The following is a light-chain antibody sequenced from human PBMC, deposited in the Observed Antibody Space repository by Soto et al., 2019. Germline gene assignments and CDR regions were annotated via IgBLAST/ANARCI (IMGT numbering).Light chain of an antibody. J-gene: IGKJ2*01. Sequence: EIVLTQSPGTLSLSPGERATLSCRASQSVSSSYLAWYQQKPGQAPRLLIYGAYSRATGIPDRFSGSGSGIDFTLTISRLETEDFAVYYCPLYGSSPPRYTFGQGTKLEIK. V-gene: IGKV3-20*01. CDR2: GAY. CDR3: PLYGSSPPRYT. CDR1: QSVSSSY.